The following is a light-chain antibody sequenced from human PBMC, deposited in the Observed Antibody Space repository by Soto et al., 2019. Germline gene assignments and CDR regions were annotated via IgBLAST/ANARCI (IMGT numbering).Light chain of an antibody. V-gene: IGKV3-11*01. Sequence: EIVLTQSPATLSLSPGERATLSCRASQSVSSYLAWYQQKPGQAPRLLIYDASNRATGIPARFSGSVSGTDFPLTISSLEPEDFAVYYCQQRINVPKALTFGGGTKVEIK. CDR1: QSVSSY. CDR2: DAS. CDR3: QQRINVPKALT. J-gene: IGKJ4*01.